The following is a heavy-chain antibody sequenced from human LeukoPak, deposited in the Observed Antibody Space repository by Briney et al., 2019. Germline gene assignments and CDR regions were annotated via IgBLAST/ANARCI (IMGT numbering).Heavy chain of an antibody. V-gene: IGHV3-23*01. CDR2: INGGGDDA. CDR1: GFTFKNNA. J-gene: IGHJ3*01. CDR3: ARCTASCYANAFDV. D-gene: IGHD2-2*01. Sequence: PGGSLRLSCAASGFTFKNNAMTWVRQAPGKGLEWVSAINGGGDDAEYADSVKGRFTISRANSKNTLYLQMNNLRPEDTAVYYCARCTASCYANAFDVWGQGTSVIIS.